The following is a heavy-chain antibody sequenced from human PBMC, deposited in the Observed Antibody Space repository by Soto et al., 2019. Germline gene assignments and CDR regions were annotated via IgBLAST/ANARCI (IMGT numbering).Heavy chain of an antibody. D-gene: IGHD5-12*01. CDR3: ARSRAYEPLDY. CDR1: GYTFTTYG. CDR2: ISTYNDNR. J-gene: IGHJ4*02. Sequence: QVQLVQSRAEVKKPGASVRVSCQASGYTFTTYGFTWVRQAPGQGLEWMGWISTYNDNRNYAQKFRGRVTVTTDTSTGTAYMELRSLRSDDTAVYYGARSRAYEPLDYWGQGTLVTVSS. V-gene: IGHV1-18*01.